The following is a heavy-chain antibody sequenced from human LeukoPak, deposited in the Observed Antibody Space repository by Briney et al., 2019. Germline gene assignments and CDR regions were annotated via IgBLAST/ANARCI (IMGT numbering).Heavy chain of an antibody. CDR2: IKQDGSVE. D-gene: IGHD5-18*01. CDR3: ARWAGVTDY. CDR1: AFTLDDYW. J-gene: IGHJ4*02. V-gene: IGHV3-7*01. Sequence: GGSLRLSCAASAFTLDDYWMSWVRQAPGKGPEWVGNIKQDGSVEHYLDSVKGRFNISRDNAKNSLILQMNSLRVEDRAVYYCARWAGVTDYWGQGTLVTVSS.